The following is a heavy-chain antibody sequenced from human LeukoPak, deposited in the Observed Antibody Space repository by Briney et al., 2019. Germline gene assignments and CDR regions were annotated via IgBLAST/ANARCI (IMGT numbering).Heavy chain of an antibody. CDR1: GYTFTSYY. D-gene: IGHD2-8*01. V-gene: IGHV1-2*02. CDR2: INPNSGGT. CDR3: ARSAEHCNNGVCFTDYYMDV. Sequence: GASVKVSCKASGYTFTSYYMHWVRQAPGQGLEWMGWINPNSGGTNYAQKFQGGVTMTRDTSITTAYMELSSLTSADTAVYPCARSAEHCNNGVCFTDYYMDVWGKGITVTVSS. J-gene: IGHJ6*03.